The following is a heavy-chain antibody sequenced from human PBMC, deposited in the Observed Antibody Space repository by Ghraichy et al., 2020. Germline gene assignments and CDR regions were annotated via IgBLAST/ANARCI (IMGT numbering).Heavy chain of an antibody. D-gene: IGHD2-2*01. CDR2: IKTTSGGSTR. CDR1: GFTFSDVW. Sequence: GGSLRLSCAASGFTFSDVWMSWVRQAPGKGLEWVGRIKTTSGGSTRDYAAPLKGRFTISRDDSKSTLYLQMNSLKTEDTAVYYCTTVRYCSSTNCPGAFDFWGQGTMVTVSS. V-gene: IGHV3-15*01. J-gene: IGHJ3*01. CDR3: TTVRYCSSTNCPGAFDF.